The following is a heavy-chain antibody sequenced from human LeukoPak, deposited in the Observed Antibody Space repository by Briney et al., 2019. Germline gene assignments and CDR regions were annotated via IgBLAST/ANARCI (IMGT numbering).Heavy chain of an antibody. CDR3: ARRRQWLVRRSNYYYYYYMDV. CDR1: GGSISSYY. D-gene: IGHD6-19*01. Sequence: KPSETLSHTPTVPGGSISSYYWSWIRQHPGKGRECIGHIYYSGSTNYNPSLKSRVTTSVDTSKNQLSLKLSSVTAAGTAVYYCARRRQWLVRRSNYYYYYYMDVWGKGTTVTVSS. CDR2: IYYSGST. V-gene: IGHV4-59*08. J-gene: IGHJ6*03.